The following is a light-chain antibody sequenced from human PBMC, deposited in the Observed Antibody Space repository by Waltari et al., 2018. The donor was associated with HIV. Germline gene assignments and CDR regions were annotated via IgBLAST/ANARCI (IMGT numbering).Light chain of an antibody. CDR3: TTWDSSLSALV. CDR2: DDE. J-gene: IGLJ2*01. V-gene: IGLV1-51*01. CDR1: NSNIGSNY. Sequence: QSVLTQPPSVSAAPVQTVTISCSGSNSNIGSNYVCWYRPVPGTAPKLVIYDDEQRPSGIVDRVSASKSGTSANLDITGLQTGDEADYYCTTWDSSLSALVFGGGTKLTVL.